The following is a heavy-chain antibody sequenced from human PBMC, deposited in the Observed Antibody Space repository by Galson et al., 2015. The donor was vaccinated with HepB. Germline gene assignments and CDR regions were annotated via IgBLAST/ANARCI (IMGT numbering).Heavy chain of an antibody. Sequence: SLRRSCAASGFTVSKNYMSWLRQAQGKGLEWVSDIYSGGYTYYADSVKGRFTISGDNSENTLYLQMNSLRVEDTAVYYCARENDWSYDYWGQGTLVTVSS. J-gene: IGHJ4*02. V-gene: IGHV3-66*01. D-gene: IGHD2-21*01. CDR2: IYSGGYT. CDR3: ARENDWSYDY. CDR1: GFTVSKNY.